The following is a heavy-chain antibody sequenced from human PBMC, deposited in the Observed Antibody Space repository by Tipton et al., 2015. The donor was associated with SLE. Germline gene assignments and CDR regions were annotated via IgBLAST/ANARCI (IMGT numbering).Heavy chain of an antibody. D-gene: IGHD1-26*01. V-gene: IGHV3-33*08. CDR1: GASISSHY. CDR2: IWFDGSGE. CDR3: ARDVVVGAAFRFYCTDV. Sequence: LSLTCTVSGASISSHYWNWIRQTPGKGLEWVAFIWFDGSGEYYADSVRGRFTISIDNSKNTVYLQMDSLTTEDTAVYFCARDVVVGAAFRFYCTDVWGKGTTVTVS. J-gene: IGHJ6*03.